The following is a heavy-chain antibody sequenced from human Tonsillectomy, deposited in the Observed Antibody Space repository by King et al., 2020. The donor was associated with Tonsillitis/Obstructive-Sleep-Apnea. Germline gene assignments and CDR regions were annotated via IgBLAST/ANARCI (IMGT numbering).Heavy chain of an antibody. J-gene: IGHJ6*03. CDR1: GFTFSSYW. V-gene: IGHV3-74*01. CDR2: INSDGSST. Sequence: EVQLVESGGGLVQPGGSLRLSCAASGFTFSSYWMHWVRQAPGKGLVWVSRINSDGSSTSSADSVKGRFTISRDNAKNTLYLQMNSLRAEDTAVYYFATSPYYYYMDVWGKGTTVTVSS. CDR3: ATSPYYYYMDV.